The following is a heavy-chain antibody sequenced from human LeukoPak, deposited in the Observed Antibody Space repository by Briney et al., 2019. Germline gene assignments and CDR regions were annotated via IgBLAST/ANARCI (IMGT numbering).Heavy chain of an antibody. D-gene: IGHD2-21*01. J-gene: IGHJ6*02. CDR2: IYYIGST. CDR1: GGSISSYY. Sequence: SETLSLTCTVSGGSISSYYWSWIRQVPGKGLEWIAYIYYIGSTDYNPSLKSRVTISVDTSKNQFSLSLSSVTAADTAVYYCARITFVVEGYGMDVWGQGTRSPSP. CDR3: ARITFVVEGYGMDV. V-gene: IGHV4-59*08.